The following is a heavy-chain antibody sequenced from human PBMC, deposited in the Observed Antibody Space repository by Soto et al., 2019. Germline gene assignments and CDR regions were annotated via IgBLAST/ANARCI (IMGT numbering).Heavy chain of an antibody. CDR1: GFTLSNYG. CDR3: ARDVGSSGSSRWFDT. Sequence: PGGSLRLSCVASGFTLSNYGMHWVRQAPGKGLEWIELIWYEGTTKYSTDSMKGRFSISRDQSKSTLYLQVNSLRAEDTATYYCARDVGSSGSSRWFDTWGQGTLVTVSS. J-gene: IGHJ5*02. D-gene: IGHD3-10*01. V-gene: IGHV3-33*01. CDR2: IWYEGTTK.